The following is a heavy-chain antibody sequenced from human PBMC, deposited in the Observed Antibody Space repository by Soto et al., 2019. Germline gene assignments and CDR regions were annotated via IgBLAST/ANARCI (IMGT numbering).Heavy chain of an antibody. J-gene: IGHJ5*01. CDR3: AKPGPTGTTGRTHPWFDS. V-gene: IGHV3-23*01. D-gene: IGHD1-7*01. CDR1: GFTFSSYT. Sequence: VQLLDSGGGLVQPGESLRLSCAASGFTFSSYTMSWVRQAPGEGLEWVSTISAGGTTTYYADSVKGRFTISRDNSKNTLHLQMNSLRAEDTAVYYCAKPGPTGTTGRTHPWFDSWGQGNLVTVSS. CDR2: ISAGGTTT.